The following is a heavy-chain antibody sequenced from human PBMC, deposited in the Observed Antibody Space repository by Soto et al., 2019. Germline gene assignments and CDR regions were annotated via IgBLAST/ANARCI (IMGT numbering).Heavy chain of an antibody. V-gene: IGHV1-8*01. D-gene: IGHD6-13*01. CDR2: MNPNSGNT. CDR1: GYTFTRYD. CDR3: ASMYSSSWHDAFDI. Sequence: ASLKVSCKASGYTFTRYDINWGRQATGQGLEWMGWMNPNSGNTGYAQKFQGRVTMTRNTSISTAYMELSSLRSEDTAVYYCASMYSSSWHDAFDIWGQGTMVTVSS. J-gene: IGHJ3*02.